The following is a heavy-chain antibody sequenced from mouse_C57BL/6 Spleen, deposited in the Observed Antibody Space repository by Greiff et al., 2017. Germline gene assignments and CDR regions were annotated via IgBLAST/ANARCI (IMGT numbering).Heavy chain of an antibody. V-gene: IGHV1-55*01. CDR1: GYTFTSYW. CDR3: ARGRVYGYEDYFDY. D-gene: IGHD2-2*01. Sequence: QVQLQQPGAELVKPGASVKMSCKASGYTFTSYWITWVKQRPGQGLEWIGDIYPGSGSTNYNEKFKSKATLPVDTSSSTAYMQLSSLTSEDSAVYYCARGRVYGYEDYFDYWGQGTTLTVSS. CDR2: IYPGSGST. J-gene: IGHJ2*01.